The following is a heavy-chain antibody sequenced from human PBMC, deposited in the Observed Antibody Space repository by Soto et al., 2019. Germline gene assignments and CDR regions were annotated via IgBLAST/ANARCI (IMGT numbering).Heavy chain of an antibody. CDR3: ARAGTPRVVTIDY. CDR2: INAGNGNT. D-gene: IGHD3-3*01. Sequence: ASVKVSCKASGYTFTSDAMHWVRQAPGQRLEWMGWINAGNGNTRYSQKFQDRVTMTRDTSASTAYMALSSLRSEDTAVYYCARAGTPRVVTIDYWGQGTLVTVSS. CDR1: GYTFTSDA. V-gene: IGHV1-3*01. J-gene: IGHJ4*02.